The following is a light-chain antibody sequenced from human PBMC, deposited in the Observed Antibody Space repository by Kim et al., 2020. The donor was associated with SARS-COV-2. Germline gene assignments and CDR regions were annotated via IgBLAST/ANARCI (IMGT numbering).Light chain of an antibody. CDR3: QKYNGAPWT. CDR2: AAS. CDR1: QGISKD. J-gene: IGKJ1*01. V-gene: IGKV1-27*01. Sequence: ASAGDRLPIAGRASQGISKDLAWYQQKPGNAPKLLIFAASALQSGVPTRFSGSGSGTDFTLTISSLQPEDVATYYCQKYNGAPWTFCQGTKVEI.